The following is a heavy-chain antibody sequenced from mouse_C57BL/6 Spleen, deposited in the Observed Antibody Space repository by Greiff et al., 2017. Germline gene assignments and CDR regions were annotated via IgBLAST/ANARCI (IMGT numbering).Heavy chain of an antibody. CDR3: ARYYGSSYAYFDV. J-gene: IGHJ1*03. V-gene: IGHV1-55*01. D-gene: IGHD1-1*01. CDR2: IYPGSGST. CDR1: GYTFTSYW. Sequence: QVQLQQSGAELVKPGASVKMSCKVSGYTFTSYWITWVKQRPGQGLEWIGDIYPGSGSTNYNEKFKSKGTLTVDTSTSSGYVQISRLASEDSAIYYCARYYGSSYAYFDVWGTGTTVTVSS.